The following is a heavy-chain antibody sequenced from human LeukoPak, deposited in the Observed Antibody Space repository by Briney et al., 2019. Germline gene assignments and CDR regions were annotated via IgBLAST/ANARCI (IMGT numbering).Heavy chain of an antibody. CDR1: GGSFSSGSYY. J-gene: IGHJ4*02. V-gene: IGHV4-61*02. CDR2: IYPSGST. Sequence: PSETLSLTCSVSGGSFSSGSYYWSWIRQPAGKGLEWIGRIYPSGSTNYNPSLKSRVTISVDTSKNQFSLNLNSVTAADTAVYYCAREGTDGFDYWGQGALVTVS. D-gene: IGHD1-1*01. CDR3: AREGTDGFDY.